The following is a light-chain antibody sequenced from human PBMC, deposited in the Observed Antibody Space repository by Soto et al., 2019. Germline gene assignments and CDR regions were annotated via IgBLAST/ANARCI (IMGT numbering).Light chain of an antibody. V-gene: IGKV1-39*01. Sequence: DIRMTQSPSSLSASVGDRVTITCRASQSINSHLNWYQKKPGKAPKLLIHTTSSLQSGVPSRFSGSGTGTDFTLTISSLQPEDFATYYCQQCDSTPQTFGGGTKVEI. CDR1: QSINSH. CDR2: TTS. J-gene: IGKJ4*01. CDR3: QQCDSTPQT.